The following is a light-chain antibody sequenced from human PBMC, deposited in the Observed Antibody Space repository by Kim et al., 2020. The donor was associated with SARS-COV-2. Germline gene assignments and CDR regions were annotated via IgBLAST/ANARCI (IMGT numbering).Light chain of an antibody. J-gene: IGLJ2*01. Sequence: PGQSITISCPGTSSDVGSYNLVSWYQQHPGKAPKLMIYEGSKRPSGVSNRFSGSKSGNTASLTISGLQAEDEADYYCCSYAGSSPVFGGGTKLTVL. CDR3: CSYAGSSPV. CDR2: EGS. CDR1: SSDVGSYNL. V-gene: IGLV2-23*01.